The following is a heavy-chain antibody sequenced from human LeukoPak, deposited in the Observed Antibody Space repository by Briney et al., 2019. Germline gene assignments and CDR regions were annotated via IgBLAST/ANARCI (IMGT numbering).Heavy chain of an antibody. V-gene: IGHV4-30-2*01. J-gene: IGHJ4*02. CDR2: IYHSGST. CDR3: ANYGGTSFDY. D-gene: IGHD4-23*01. Sequence: SQTLSLTCAVPGGSISSGGYSWSWIRQPPGKGLEWIGYIYHSGSTYYNPSLKSRVTISVDRSKNQFSLKLSSVTAADTAVYYCANYGGTSFDYWGQGTLVTVSS. CDR1: GGSISSGGYS.